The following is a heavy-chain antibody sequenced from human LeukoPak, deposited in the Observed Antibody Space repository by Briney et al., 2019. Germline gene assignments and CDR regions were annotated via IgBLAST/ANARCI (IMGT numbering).Heavy chain of an antibody. J-gene: IGHJ4*02. CDR2: IKQDGSEK. V-gene: IGHV3-7*01. D-gene: IGHD3-22*01. Sequence: GGSLRLSCAASGFTFSSYWMSWVRQAPGKGLEWVANIKQDGSEKYYVDSVKGRFTISRDNAKNSLYLQMNSLRAEDTAVYYCAKDLYDSSGEFDYWGQGTLVTVSS. CDR1: GFTFSSYW. CDR3: AKDLYDSSGEFDY.